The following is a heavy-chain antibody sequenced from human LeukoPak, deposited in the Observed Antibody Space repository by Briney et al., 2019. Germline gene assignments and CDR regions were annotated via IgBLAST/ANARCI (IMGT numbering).Heavy chain of an antibody. V-gene: IGHV3-30-3*01. CDR1: GFTFSSYA. J-gene: IGHJ3*02. D-gene: IGHD5-24*01. CDR2: ISYDGSNK. CDR3: ARDMATITDQGAFDI. Sequence: GGSLRLSCAASGFTFSSYAMHWVRQAPGKGLEWVAVISYDGSNKYYADSVKGRFTISRDNSKNTLYLQMNSLRAEDTAVYYCARDMATITDQGAFDIWGQGTMVTVSS.